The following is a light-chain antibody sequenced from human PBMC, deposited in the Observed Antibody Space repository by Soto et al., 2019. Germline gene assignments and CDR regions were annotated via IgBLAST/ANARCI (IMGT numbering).Light chain of an antibody. CDR2: EVS. V-gene: IGKV2D-29*02. Sequence: DVVMTQTPLSLSVAPGQPASISCNSSQSLLHITGDTFLFWYLQKPGQSPQLLIYEVSTRVSGVADRFSGSGSWTDFTLEISRVETDDVGIYYCMQSTQLPPTFGEGARLEIK. J-gene: IGKJ5*01. CDR3: MQSTQLPPT. CDR1: QSLLHITGDTF.